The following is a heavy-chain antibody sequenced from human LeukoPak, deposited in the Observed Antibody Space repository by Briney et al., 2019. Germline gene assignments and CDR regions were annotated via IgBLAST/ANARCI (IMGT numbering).Heavy chain of an antibody. Sequence: GGSLRLSCAASGFSFSGYWMSWVRQTPGKGLEWVASINHNGNVNYYVDSVKGRFTISRDNAKNSLYLQMSNLRAEDTAVYFCARGGGLDVWGQGATVTVSS. D-gene: IGHD3-16*01. V-gene: IGHV3-7*03. J-gene: IGHJ6*02. CDR3: ARGGGLDV. CDR2: INHNGNVN. CDR1: GFSFSGYW.